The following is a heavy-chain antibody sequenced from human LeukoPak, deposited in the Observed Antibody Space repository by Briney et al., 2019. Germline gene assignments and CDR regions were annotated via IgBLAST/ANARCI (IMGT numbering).Heavy chain of an antibody. Sequence: GESLKISCKGSVYSFANYWIGWVRQMPGKGLEWMGIIYPYDSDTRYSPSLKGQVTISADKSITSAYLQWSSLKASDSAMYYCATRYCNGGSCYLIWGQGTLVTVSS. CDR2: IYPYDSDT. CDR1: VYSFANYW. D-gene: IGHD2-15*01. V-gene: IGHV5-51*01. CDR3: ATRYCNGGSCYLI. J-gene: IGHJ4*02.